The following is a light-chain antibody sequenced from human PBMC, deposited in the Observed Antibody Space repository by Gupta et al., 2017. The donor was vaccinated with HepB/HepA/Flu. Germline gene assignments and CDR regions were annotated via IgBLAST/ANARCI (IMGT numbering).Light chain of an antibody. Sequence: SSELTQDPAVSVALGQTVRITCQGDSLRSYYASWYQQKPGQAPVLVIYDKNNRPSGIPDRFSGSNSGNTASLTITGAQAEDEADYYCHSRDSSSNPLVFGGGTKLTVL. CDR2: DKN. V-gene: IGLV3-19*01. CDR3: HSRDSSSNPLV. CDR1: SLRSYY. J-gene: IGLJ3*02.